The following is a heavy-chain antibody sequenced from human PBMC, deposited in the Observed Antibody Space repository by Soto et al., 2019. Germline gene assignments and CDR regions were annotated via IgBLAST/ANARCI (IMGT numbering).Heavy chain of an antibody. CDR1: GFTFSSYA. V-gene: IGHV3-64D*06. Sequence: PGGSLRLSCSASGFTFSSYAMHWVRQAPGKGLEYVSAISSNGGSTYYADSVKGRFTISRDNSKNTLYLQMSSLRAEDTAVYYCVRLAVRFLELSSYGMDVWGQGTTVTVSS. CDR3: VRLAVRFLELSSYGMDV. J-gene: IGHJ6*02. CDR2: ISSNGGST. D-gene: IGHD3-3*01.